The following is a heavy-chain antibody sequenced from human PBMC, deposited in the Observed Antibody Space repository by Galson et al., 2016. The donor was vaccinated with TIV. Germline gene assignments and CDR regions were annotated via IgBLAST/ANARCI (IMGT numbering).Heavy chain of an antibody. V-gene: IGHV3-53*01. Sequence: SLRLSCAGSGFTVSGTSMSWVRQAPGKGLEWVSLIYSAGNTFYADSVKGRFTLSRDNSKNTGYLQISSLRVEDTAVYYCARVSGEVRGYGLDVWGQGTMVTVAS. J-gene: IGHJ6*02. D-gene: IGHD3-10*01. CDR2: IYSAGNT. CDR1: GFTVSGTS. CDR3: ARVSGEVRGYGLDV.